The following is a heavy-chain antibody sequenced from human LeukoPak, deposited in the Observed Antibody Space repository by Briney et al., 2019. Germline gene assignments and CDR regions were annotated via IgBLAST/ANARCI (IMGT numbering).Heavy chain of an antibody. Sequence: SETLSLTCTVSGGSISSHYWSWIRQPPGKGLEWIGYIYYSGSTNYNPSLKSRVTISVDTSKNQFSLKLSSVTAADTAVYYCARGNYDFWSGYYLNYYYYYMDVWGKGTTVTVSS. CDR1: GGSISSHY. CDR2: IYYSGST. D-gene: IGHD3-3*01. CDR3: ARGNYDFWSGYYLNYYYYYMDV. V-gene: IGHV4-59*11. J-gene: IGHJ6*03.